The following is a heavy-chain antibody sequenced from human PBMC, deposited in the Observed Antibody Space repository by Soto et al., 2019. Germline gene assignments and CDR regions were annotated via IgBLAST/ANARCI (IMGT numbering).Heavy chain of an antibody. J-gene: IGHJ4*02. CDR1: GYAFTTYG. CDR3: ARGRYGDY. D-gene: IGHD1-1*01. CDR2: ISAHNGNT. Sequence: QVHLVQSGAEVKKPGASVKVSCQASGYAFTTYGITWVRQAPGQGLEWMGWISAHNGNTNYAQKLQGRVTVTRDTSTRTASMELRSLRSDDTAVYYCARGRYGDYWGQGALVTVSS. V-gene: IGHV1-18*01.